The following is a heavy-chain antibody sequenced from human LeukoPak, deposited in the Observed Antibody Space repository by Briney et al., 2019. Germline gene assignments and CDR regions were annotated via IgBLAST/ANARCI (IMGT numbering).Heavy chain of an antibody. CDR2: ISYDGSNK. J-gene: IGHJ4*02. Sequence: GRSLRLSCAASGFTFSSYAMHWVRQAPGKGLEWVAVISYDGSNKYYADSVRGRFTISRDNSKNTLYLQMNSLRAEDTAVYYCAKGLRGSSGWYGDYWGQGTLVTVSS. CDR1: GFTFSSYA. D-gene: IGHD6-19*01. CDR3: AKGLRGSSGWYGDY. V-gene: IGHV3-30-3*01.